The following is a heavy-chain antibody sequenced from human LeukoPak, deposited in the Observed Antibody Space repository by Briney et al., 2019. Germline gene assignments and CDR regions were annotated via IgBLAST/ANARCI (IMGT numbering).Heavy chain of an antibody. CDR1: GYTFGTHW. Sequence: ASVKVSCKASGYTFGTHWMHWVRQAPGQGLEWMGIINPSGDVRSYAQKFKGRVTVTRDMSTRTVYMELSDLRPEDTAVYYCARGSDYDDYFYMDFWGKGTTVTISS. V-gene: IGHV1-46*01. J-gene: IGHJ6*03. CDR3: ARGSDYDDYFYMDF. CDR2: INPSGDVR.